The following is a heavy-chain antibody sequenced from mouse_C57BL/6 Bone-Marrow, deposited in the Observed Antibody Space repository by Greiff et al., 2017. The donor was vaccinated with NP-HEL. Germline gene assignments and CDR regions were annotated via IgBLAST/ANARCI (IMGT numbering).Heavy chain of an antibody. CDR1: GYTFTSYW. CDR2: IDPSDSYN. Sequence: QVQLQQPGAELVMPGASVKLSCKASGYTFTSYWMHWVKQRPGQGLEWIGEIDPSDSYNNYNKKFKGKSTLTVDKSSSTAYMQLSSLTSEDSAVYYCARGSWFAYWGQGTLVTVSA. V-gene: IGHV1-69*01. J-gene: IGHJ3*01. CDR3: ARGSWFAY.